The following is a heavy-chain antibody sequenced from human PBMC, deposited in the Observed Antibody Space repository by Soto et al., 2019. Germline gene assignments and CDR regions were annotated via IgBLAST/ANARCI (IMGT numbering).Heavy chain of an antibody. CDR2: INTDGSTT. CDR3: GRVKQGNWYCDL. Sequence: EVQLVESGGGLVQPGGSLRLSCTASGFTFSSYWMHWVRQAPGKGLVWVSRINTDGSTTSYADSVKGRFTISRDNAKNTLYLQVNSLRAEDTAVDYCGRVKQGNWYCDLWGRGTLVTVSS. CDR1: GFTFSSYW. J-gene: IGHJ2*01. V-gene: IGHV3-74*01.